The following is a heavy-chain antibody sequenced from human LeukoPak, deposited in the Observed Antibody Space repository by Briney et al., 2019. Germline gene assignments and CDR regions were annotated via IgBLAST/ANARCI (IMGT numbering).Heavy chain of an antibody. CDR1: GDSISSSSYY. V-gene: IGHV4-39*01. D-gene: IGHD1-26*01. CDR3: ARQGGSYYTPFDS. CDR2: IYYSEST. J-gene: IGHJ4*02. Sequence: SETLSLTCTVSGDSISSSSYYWGWIRQPPGKGLEWIGSIYYSESTYYNPSLRSRVTISVDTSKNQFSLKLNSVTAADTAVYYCARQGGSYYTPFDSWGQGTLVTVSS.